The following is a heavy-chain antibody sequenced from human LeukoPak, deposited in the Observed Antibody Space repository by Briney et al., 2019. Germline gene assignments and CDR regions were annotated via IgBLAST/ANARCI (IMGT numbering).Heavy chain of an antibody. D-gene: IGHD3-22*01. V-gene: IGHV3-48*04. CDR1: GFTFSSYS. CDR2: ISSSSSTI. CDR3: ARDGTYYYDSSGYYFAFDI. J-gene: IGHJ3*02. Sequence: GGSLRLSCAASGFTFSSYSMNWVRQAPGKGLEWVSYISSSSSTIYYADSVKGRFTISRDNAKNSLYLQMNSLRAEDTAVYYCARDGTYYYDSSGYYFAFDIWGQGTMVTVSS.